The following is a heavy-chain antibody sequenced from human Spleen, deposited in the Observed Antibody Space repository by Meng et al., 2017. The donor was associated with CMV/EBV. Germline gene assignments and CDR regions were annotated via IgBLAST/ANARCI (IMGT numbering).Heavy chain of an antibody. Sequence: VEWGGSGGDLVQPGGSLGLSCEDSGFTFSNNWMHWVRQVPGEGLVWVSRINEDGRITSYADSVKGRFTISRDNARNTLYLQMNSLRADDSAVYYCARDLDPLEAFDYWGQGTLVTVSS. V-gene: IGHV3-74*01. J-gene: IGHJ4*02. CDR3: ARDLDPLEAFDY. CDR2: INEDGRIT. CDR1: GFTFSNNW.